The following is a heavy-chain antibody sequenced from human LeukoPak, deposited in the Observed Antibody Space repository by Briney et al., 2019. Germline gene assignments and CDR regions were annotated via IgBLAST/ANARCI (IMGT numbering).Heavy chain of an antibody. CDR2: ISSSSSFI. Sequence: GGSLRLSCAASGFTFSSYSMNWVRQAPGKGLEWVSSISSSSSFIYYADSVKGRFTISRDNAKNSLYLQMNSLRAEDTAVYYCARGAVDPSNAFDIWGQGTMVTVSS. J-gene: IGHJ3*02. CDR3: ARGAVDPSNAFDI. D-gene: IGHD2-15*01. CDR1: GFTFSSYS. V-gene: IGHV3-21*01.